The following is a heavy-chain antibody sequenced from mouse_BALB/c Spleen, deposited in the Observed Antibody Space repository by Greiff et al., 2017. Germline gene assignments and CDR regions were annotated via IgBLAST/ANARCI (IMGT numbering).Heavy chain of an antibody. V-gene: IGHV3-8*02. CDR2: ISYSGST. D-gene: IGHD1-1*01. Sequence: EVKLVESGPSLVKPSQTLSLTCSVTGDSITSGYWNWIRKFPGNKLEYMGYISYSGSTYYNPSLKSRISITRDTSKNQYYLQLNSVTTEDTATYYCARLTDYYGSSYYFDYWGQGTTLTVSS. J-gene: IGHJ2*01. CDR3: ARLTDYYGSSYYFDY. CDR1: GDSITSGY.